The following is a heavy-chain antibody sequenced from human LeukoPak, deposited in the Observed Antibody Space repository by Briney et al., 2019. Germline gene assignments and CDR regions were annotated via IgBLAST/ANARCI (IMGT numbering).Heavy chain of an antibody. Sequence: SETLSLTCAVYGGSFSGYYWSWIRQPPGKGLEWIGEINHSGSTNYNPSLKSRVTISVDTSKNQFSLKLSSVTVAGTAVYYCARVGATILTGWYYMDVWGKGTTVTVSS. J-gene: IGHJ6*03. D-gene: IGHD3-9*01. CDR2: INHSGST. CDR3: ARVGATILTGWYYMDV. CDR1: GGSFSGYY. V-gene: IGHV4-34*01.